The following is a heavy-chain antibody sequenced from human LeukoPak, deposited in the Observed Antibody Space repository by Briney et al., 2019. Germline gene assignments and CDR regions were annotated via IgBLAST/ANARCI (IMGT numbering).Heavy chain of an antibody. CDR3: ARGLGDGYNVSDY. Sequence: GGSLRLSCAASGFTFSDYYMSWVRQAPGKGLGWVSYISSSGSTIYYADSVNGRFTISRDNAKNSLYLQMNSLRAEDTALYYCARGLGDGYNVSDYWGQGTLVTVSS. J-gene: IGHJ4*02. V-gene: IGHV3-11*04. CDR1: GFTFSDYY. D-gene: IGHD5-24*01. CDR2: ISSSGSTI.